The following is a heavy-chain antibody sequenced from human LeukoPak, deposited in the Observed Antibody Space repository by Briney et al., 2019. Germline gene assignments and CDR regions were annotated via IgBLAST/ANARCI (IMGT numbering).Heavy chain of an antibody. V-gene: IGHV3-7*01. CDR1: GFTFSSYA. CDR2: IKSDGSEK. D-gene: IGHD1-1*01. CDR3: ARYCTFRTCSGTKFDS. Sequence: GGSLRLSCAASGFTFSSYAMHWVRQAPGKGLEWVANIKSDGSEKYYLDSVKGRFTISRDNAKNSLYLQMNSLRAEDSAVYYCARYCTFRTCSGTKFDSWGQGTLVTVPS. J-gene: IGHJ4*02.